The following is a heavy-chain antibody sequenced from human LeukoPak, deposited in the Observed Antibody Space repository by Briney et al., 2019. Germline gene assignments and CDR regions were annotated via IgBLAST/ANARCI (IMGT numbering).Heavy chain of an antibody. V-gene: IGHV3-21*01. CDR1: GFTFSSYS. CDR3: ARSWLVLDWYSGMAV. D-gene: IGHD5-18*01. Sequence: GVSLRLSCAASGFTFSSYSMNWVRQAPGKGLVWGSSITSSSTYIYHADPDNGPFTISRHNAKTSLYLQINSPSAGDTSVYHRARSWLVLDWYSGMAVGGQETTVTVSS. CDR2: ITSSSTYI. J-gene: IGHJ6*02.